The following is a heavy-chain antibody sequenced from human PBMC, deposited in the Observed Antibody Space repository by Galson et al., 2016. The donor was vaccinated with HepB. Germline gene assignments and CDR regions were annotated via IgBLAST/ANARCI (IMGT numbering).Heavy chain of an antibody. Sequence: SLRLSCAASGFIFSGSAMHWVRQASGKGLEWVGRIRSKANSYATAYAVSVKGRFTISRDDSKNTAYLQMNSLKTEDTAVYYCTSHDYYDSSGYLHVFDYWGQGTLVTVSS. CDR3: TSHDYYDSSGYLHVFDY. J-gene: IGHJ4*02. CDR1: GFIFSGSA. D-gene: IGHD3-22*01. CDR2: IRSKANSYAT. V-gene: IGHV3-73*01.